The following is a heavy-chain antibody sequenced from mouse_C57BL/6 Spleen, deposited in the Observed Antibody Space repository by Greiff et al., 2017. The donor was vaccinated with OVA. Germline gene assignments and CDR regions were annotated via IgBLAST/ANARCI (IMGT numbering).Heavy chain of an antibody. D-gene: IGHD2-4*01. CDR1: GYTFTDYE. CDR3: TRAADDYDGGFAY. Sequence: VQLQQSGAELVRPGASVTLSCKASGYTFTDYEMHWVKQTPVHGLEWIGAIDPETGGTAYNQKFKGKAILTADKSSSTAYMELRSLTSEDSAVYYCTRAADDYDGGFAYGGQGTLVTVSA. CDR2: IDPETGGT. V-gene: IGHV1-15*01. J-gene: IGHJ3*01.